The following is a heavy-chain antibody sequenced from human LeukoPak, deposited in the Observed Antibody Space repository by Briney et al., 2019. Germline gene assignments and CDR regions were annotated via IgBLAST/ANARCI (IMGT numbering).Heavy chain of an antibody. CDR3: ARGSQLERPFYYYGMDV. CDR2: IKQDGSEK. V-gene: IGHV3-7*01. CDR1: RFTFSNFA. D-gene: IGHD1-1*01. J-gene: IGHJ6*02. Sequence: GGSLRLSCAASRFTFSNFAMSWVRQAPGKGLEWVANIKQDGSEKYYVDSVKGRFTISRDNAKNSLYLQMNSLRAEDTAVYYCARGSQLERPFYYYGMDVWGQGTTVTVSS.